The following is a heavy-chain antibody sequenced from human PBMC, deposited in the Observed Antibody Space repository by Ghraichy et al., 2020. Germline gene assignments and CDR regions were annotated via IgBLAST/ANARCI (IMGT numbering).Heavy chain of an antibody. CDR3: TRWDCSSISCYPFDY. CDR2: ISAYNGNT. D-gene: IGHD2-2*01. J-gene: IGHJ4*02. V-gene: IGHV1-18*04. CDR1: GYSFTNYG. Sequence: ASVKVSCKASGYSFTNYGISWVRQAPGQGLEWMGWISAYNGNTNYAQKLQGRVTMTTDTSTSTAYMELRSLRSDDTAVYYCTRWDCSSISCYPFDYWGQGTLVTVSS.